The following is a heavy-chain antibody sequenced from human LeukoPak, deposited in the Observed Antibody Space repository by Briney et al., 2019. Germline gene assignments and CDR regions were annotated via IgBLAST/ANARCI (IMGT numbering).Heavy chain of an antibody. CDR3: ARDFTAIRYYGSGGYLGY. CDR1: GYTFTGYY. CDR2: INPNSGGT. V-gene: IGHV1-2*02. J-gene: IGHJ4*02. Sequence: ASVKVSCKASGYTFTGYYMHWVRQAPGQGLEWMGWINPNSGGTNYAQKFQGRVTMTRDTSISTAYMELSRLRSDDTAVYYCARDFTAIRYYGSGGYLGYWGQGTLVTVSS. D-gene: IGHD3-10*01.